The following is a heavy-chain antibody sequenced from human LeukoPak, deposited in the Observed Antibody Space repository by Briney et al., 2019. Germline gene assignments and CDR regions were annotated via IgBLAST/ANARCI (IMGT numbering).Heavy chain of an antibody. CDR3: ARGYASGWYNEYFQH. CDR1: GGSISSYY. V-gene: IGHV4-59*01. J-gene: IGHJ1*01. CDR2: IYYSGST. D-gene: IGHD6-19*01. Sequence: SETLSLTCTVSGGSISSYYWSWIRQPPGKGLEWIGYIYYSGSTNYNPSLKSRVTISVDTSKNQFSLKLSSVTAADTAVYYCARGYASGWYNEYFQHWGQGTPVTVSS.